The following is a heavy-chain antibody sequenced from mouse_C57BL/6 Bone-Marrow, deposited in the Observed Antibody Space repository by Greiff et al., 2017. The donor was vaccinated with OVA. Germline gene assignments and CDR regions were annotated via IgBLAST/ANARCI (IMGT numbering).Heavy chain of an antibody. CDR2: ISYDGSN. D-gene: IGHD2-1*01. V-gene: IGHV3-6*01. CDR1: GYSITSGYY. Sequence: ESGPGLVKPSQSLSLTCSVTGYSITSGYYWNWIRQFPGNKLEWMGYISYDGSNNYNPSLKNRISITRDTSKNQFFLKLNSVTTEDTATYYCAREAMVKYYFDYWGQGTTLTVSS. J-gene: IGHJ2*01. CDR3: AREAMVKYYFDY.